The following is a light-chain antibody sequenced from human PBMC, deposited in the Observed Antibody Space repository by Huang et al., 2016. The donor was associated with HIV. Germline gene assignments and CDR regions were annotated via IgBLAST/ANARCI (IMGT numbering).Light chain of an antibody. CDR1: QSVSNT. Sequence: EIVMTQSPATLSVSPGERATLSCRASQSVSNTLAWYQQKPGQGPRLLIYGASTRATGIPARFSGSGSGTEFTLTISSLQSEDVAVYYCQQYNNWPITFGQGTRLEI. V-gene: IGKV3-15*01. J-gene: IGKJ5*01. CDR2: GAS. CDR3: QQYNNWPIT.